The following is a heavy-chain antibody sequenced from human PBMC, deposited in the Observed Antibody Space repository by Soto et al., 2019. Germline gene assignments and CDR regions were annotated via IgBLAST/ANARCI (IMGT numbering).Heavy chain of an antibody. J-gene: IGHJ5*02. D-gene: IGHD1-7*01. V-gene: IGHV4-39*01. CDR1: GGSISSSSYY. CDR3: ARRPLMTGTKGWFDP. CDR2: IYYSGST. Sequence: QLQLQESGPGLVKPSETLSLTCTVSGGSISSSSYYWGWIRQPPGKGLEWIGSIYYSGSTYYNPSLKSRVTISVDTSKNQFSRKLSSVTAADTAVYYCARRPLMTGTKGWFDPWGQGTLVTVSS.